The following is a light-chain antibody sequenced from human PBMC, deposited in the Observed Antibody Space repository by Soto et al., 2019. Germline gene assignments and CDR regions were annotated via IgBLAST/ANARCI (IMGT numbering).Light chain of an antibody. CDR2: CAS. CDR3: LQDYYYPRT. V-gene: IGKV1-6*01. CDR1: QGIRSV. J-gene: IGKJ1*01. Sequence: AIQMTQSPSSLSASVGDSVTISCRASQGIRSVLARYQQKPWTVPKLLIYCASSLHSVVPSRLSGSGSGTYFTLTLSSLQPEDSATYFCLQDYYYPRTFGQGT.